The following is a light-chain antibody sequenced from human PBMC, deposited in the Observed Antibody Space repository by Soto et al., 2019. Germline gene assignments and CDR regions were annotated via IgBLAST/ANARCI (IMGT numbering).Light chain of an antibody. J-gene: IGLJ2*01. CDR1: SSDVGGYNH. Sequence: QSVLTQPRSVSGSPGQSITISCTGTSSDVGGYNHVSWYQQHPGTAPKLLIYDVDKRPSGVPDRFSGSKSGNTASLTISGLQTEDEGDYYCCSYAGNYIFVFGGGTKLTVL. CDR3: CSYAGNYIFV. CDR2: DVD. V-gene: IGLV2-11*01.